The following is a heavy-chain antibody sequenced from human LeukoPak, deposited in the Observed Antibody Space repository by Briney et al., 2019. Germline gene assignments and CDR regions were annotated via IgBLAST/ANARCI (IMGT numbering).Heavy chain of an antibody. Sequence: GGSLRLSCAASGFTFSSYAMSWVRQAPGKGLEWVSAISGSGGSTYYADPVKGRFTISRDNSKNTLYLQMNSLRAEDTAVYYCAKWVITFGGVIGPSGFDYWGQGTLVTVSS. CDR1: GFTFSSYA. D-gene: IGHD3-16*02. V-gene: IGHV3-23*01. CDR3: AKWVITFGGVIGPSGFDY. J-gene: IGHJ4*02. CDR2: ISGSGGST.